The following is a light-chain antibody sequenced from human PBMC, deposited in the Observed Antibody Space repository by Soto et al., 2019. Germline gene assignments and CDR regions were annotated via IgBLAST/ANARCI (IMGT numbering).Light chain of an antibody. J-gene: IGKJ4*01. Sequence: EIVLTQSPATLSLSPRERATLSCRASQSVSSYLAWYQQKPGQAPRLLIYDASIRATAIPARFGGSRSGTDFTLTISSLEPEDFAVYYCQQRSNWLTFGGGTKVEIK. CDR1: QSVSSY. CDR3: QQRSNWLT. CDR2: DAS. V-gene: IGKV3-11*01.